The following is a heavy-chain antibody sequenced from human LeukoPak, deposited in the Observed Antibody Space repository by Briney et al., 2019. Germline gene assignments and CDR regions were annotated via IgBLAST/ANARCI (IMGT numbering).Heavy chain of an antibody. D-gene: IGHD3-10*01. CDR2: ISGSGGST. J-gene: IGHJ6*03. CDR3: ATDTLQGSGSFYYYYMDV. V-gene: IGHV3-23*01. CDR1: GFTFSSYA. Sequence: GGSLRLSCAASGFTFSSYAMSWVRQAPGKGLEWVSAISGSGGSTYYADSVKGRFTISRDSSKNTLYLQMNSLRAEDTAVYYCATDTLQGSGSFYYYYMDVWGKGATVTISS.